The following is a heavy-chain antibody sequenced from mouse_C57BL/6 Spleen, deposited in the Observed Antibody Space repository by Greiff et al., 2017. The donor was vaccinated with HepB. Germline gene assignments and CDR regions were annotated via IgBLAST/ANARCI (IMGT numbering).Heavy chain of an antibody. V-gene: IGHV5-16*01. J-gene: IGHJ2*01. CDR1: GFTFSDYY. D-gene: IGHD2-5*01. Sequence: EVKVVESEGGLVQPGSSMKLSCTASGFTFSDYYMAWVRQVPEKGLEWVANINYDGSSTYYLDSLKSRFIISRDNAKNILYLQMSSLKSEDTATYYCARAGYSNYGGFDYWGQGTTLTVSS. CDR3: ARAGYSNYGGFDY. CDR2: INYDGSST.